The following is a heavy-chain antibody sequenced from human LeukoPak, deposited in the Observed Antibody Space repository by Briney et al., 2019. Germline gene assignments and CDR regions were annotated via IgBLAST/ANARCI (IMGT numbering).Heavy chain of an antibody. V-gene: IGHV4-31*03. CDR2: IYHTGTT. J-gene: IGHJ3*02. Sequence: SETLSLTCTVSGVSFSSGGHYWTWIRQHPGQGLEWIAYIYHTGTTYSNPSLKSRVNISVDTSKNQFSLKLSSVTAADTAVYYCARSPDDAFDIWGQGTMVTVSS. CDR1: GVSFSSGGHY. CDR3: ARSPDDAFDI.